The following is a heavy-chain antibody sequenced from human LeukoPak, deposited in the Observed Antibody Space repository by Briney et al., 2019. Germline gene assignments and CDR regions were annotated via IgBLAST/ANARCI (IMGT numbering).Heavy chain of an antibody. V-gene: IGHV3-21*01. D-gene: IGHD6-13*01. CDR2: ISSSSSYI. Sequence: GGSLRLSCAASGFTFSSYSMNWVRQAPGKRLEWVSSISSSSSYIYYADSVKGRFTISRDNAKNSLYLQMNSLRAEDTAVYYCARGPSELPIAAAGSYFDYWGQGTLVTVSS. CDR3: ARGPSELPIAAAGSYFDY. J-gene: IGHJ4*02. CDR1: GFTFSSYS.